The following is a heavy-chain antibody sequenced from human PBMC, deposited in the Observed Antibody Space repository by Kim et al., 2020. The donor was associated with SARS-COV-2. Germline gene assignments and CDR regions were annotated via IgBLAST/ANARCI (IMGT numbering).Heavy chain of an antibody. D-gene: IGHD6-25*01. CDR2: INPNSGGT. CDR1: GYTFTGYY. V-gene: IGHV1-2*06. Sequence: ASVKVSCKASGYTFTGYYMHWVRQAPGQGLEWMGRINPNSGGTNYAQKFQGRVTMTRDTSISTAYMELSRLRSDDTAVYYCARVGSTGRLGSSGVGHWFDPWGQGTLVTVSS. J-gene: IGHJ5*02. CDR3: ARVGSTGRLGSSGVGHWFDP.